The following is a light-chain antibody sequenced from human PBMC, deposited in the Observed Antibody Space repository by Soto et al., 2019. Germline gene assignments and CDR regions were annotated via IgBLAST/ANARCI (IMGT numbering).Light chain of an antibody. CDR1: QSVSSGY. J-gene: IGKJ2*01. CDR3: QQYGPSPLYT. CDR2: ATY. Sequence: VLTQSPGTLSLSPGERATLSCRAGQSVSSGYLAWYQQKPGQAPRLLIYATYTMATGIPDRFSGSGSGTDFTLTISRLQPEDCAVYYCQQYGPSPLYTFGQGTKLEIK. V-gene: IGKV3-20*01.